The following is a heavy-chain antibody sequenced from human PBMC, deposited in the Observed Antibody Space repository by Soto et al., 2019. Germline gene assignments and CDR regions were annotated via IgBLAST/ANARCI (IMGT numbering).Heavy chain of an antibody. CDR2: ISVYNGHT. V-gene: IGHV1-18*01. CDR3: AREGEMPYYYYGLDV. CDR1: GYTFTTYG. Sequence: QVQLVQSGAEVRKPGASVKVSCKASGYTFTTYGISWVRQAPGQGLEWMGWISVYNGHTKYAQKFQGRVTMTTDTSTCTVYMDLRSLRSDDTSVYYCAREGEMPYYYYGLDVWGQGTMVTVSS. D-gene: IGHD3-16*01. J-gene: IGHJ6*02.